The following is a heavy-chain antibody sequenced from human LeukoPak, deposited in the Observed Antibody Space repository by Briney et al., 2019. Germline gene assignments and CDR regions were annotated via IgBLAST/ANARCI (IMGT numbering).Heavy chain of an antibody. V-gene: IGHV3-48*03. CDR1: GFTFSSYE. CDR2: ISSSGSTI. CDR3: LRGDRRDY. J-gene: IGHJ4*02. Sequence: GGSLRLSCAASGFTFSSYEMKWVRQTPGKGLEWVSYISSSGSTIYYADSVKGRFTISRDNAKDSLYLQMNSLRVEDTAVYYCLRGDRRDYWGQGTLVTVSS.